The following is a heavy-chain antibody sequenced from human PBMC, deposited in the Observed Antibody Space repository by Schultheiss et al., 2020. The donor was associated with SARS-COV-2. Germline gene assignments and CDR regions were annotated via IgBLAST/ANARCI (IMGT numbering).Heavy chain of an antibody. CDR1: GYTFTGYY. V-gene: IGHV1-69*06. J-gene: IGHJ4*02. Sequence: SVKVSCKASGYTFTGYYMHWVRQAPGQGLEWMGGIIPIFGTANYAQKFQGRVTITADKSTSTAYMELSSLRSEDTAVYYCARGPQHLQVDTAMRIWGQGTLVTVSS. CDR3: ARGPQHLQVDTAMRI. CDR2: IIPIFGTA. D-gene: IGHD5-18*01.